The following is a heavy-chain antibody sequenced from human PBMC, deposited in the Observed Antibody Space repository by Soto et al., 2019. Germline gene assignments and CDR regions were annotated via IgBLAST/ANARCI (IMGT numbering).Heavy chain of an antibody. D-gene: IGHD3-10*01. Sequence: GGSLRLSCAASGFTFSSYAMHWVRQAPGKGLEWVAVISYDGSNKYYADSVKGRFTISRDNSKNTLYLQMNSLRAEDTAVYYCTTDYGSGSYYIWAGYWGQGTLVTVSS. V-gene: IGHV3-30-3*01. J-gene: IGHJ4*02. CDR2: ISYDGSNK. CDR1: GFTFSSYA. CDR3: TTDYGSGSYYIWAGY.